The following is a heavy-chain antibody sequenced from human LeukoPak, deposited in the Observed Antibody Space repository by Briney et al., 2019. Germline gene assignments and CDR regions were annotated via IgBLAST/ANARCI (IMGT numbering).Heavy chain of an antibody. D-gene: IGHD3-22*01. Sequence: GGSLRLSCAASGFTFSSYWMHWVGQAPGKGLVWVSRINSDGSSTSYADSVKGRFTISRDNAKNSLYLQMNSLRAEDTAVYYCAGGWDYHDTSGYYYDLDNWGRGTLVTVSS. J-gene: IGHJ4*02. CDR1: GFTFSSYW. V-gene: IGHV3-74*01. CDR3: AGGWDYHDTSGYYYDLDN. CDR2: INSDGSST.